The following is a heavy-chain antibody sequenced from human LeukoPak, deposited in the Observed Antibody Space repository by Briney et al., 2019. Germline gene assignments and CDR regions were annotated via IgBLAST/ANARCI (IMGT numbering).Heavy chain of an antibody. Sequence: ASVKVSCKASGYTFTSYGISWVRQAPGQGLEWMGWISAYNGNTNYAQKLQGRVTMTTDTSTSTAYMELRSLRSDDTAVYYCARASVEELLGRVFDIWAKGKMATVSS. V-gene: IGHV1-18*01. CDR1: GYTFTSYG. D-gene: IGHD1-26*01. J-gene: IGHJ3*02. CDR2: ISAYNGNT. CDR3: ARASVEELLGRVFDI.